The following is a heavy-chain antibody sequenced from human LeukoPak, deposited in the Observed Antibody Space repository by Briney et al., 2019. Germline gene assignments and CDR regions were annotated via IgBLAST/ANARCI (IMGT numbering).Heavy chain of an antibody. J-gene: IGHJ4*02. V-gene: IGHV4-59*08. D-gene: IGHD6-13*01. CDR1: GGSISRYY. Sequence: PSETLSLTCTVSGGSISRYYWHWIRQSPGKGLEYIGHISYSGSTNYNPSLKSRVTISLDTSENQFSLRLNSVTAADTAVYNCARRRVSSWNYFVSWRGGALVTVSS. CDR3: ARRRVSSWNYFVS. CDR2: ISYSGST.